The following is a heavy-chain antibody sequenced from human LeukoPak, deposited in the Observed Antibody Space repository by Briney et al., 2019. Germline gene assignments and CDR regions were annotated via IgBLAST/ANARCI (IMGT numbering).Heavy chain of an antibody. CDR2: ISGSGGST. Sequence: GGSLRLSCAASGFTFSSYDMSWVRQAPGKGLEWVSAISGSGGSTYYADSVKGRFTISRDNSKNTPYLQMNSLRAEDTAVYYCAKFVGSYFLGTTDYWGQGTLVTVSS. CDR3: AKFVGSYFLGTTDY. D-gene: IGHD1-26*01. V-gene: IGHV3-23*01. J-gene: IGHJ4*02. CDR1: GFTFSSYD.